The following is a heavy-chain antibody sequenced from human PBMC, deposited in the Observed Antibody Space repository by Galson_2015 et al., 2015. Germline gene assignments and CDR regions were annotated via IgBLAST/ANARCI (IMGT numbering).Heavy chain of an antibody. Sequence: SLRLSCAASGFTFSSYEMNWVRQAPGKGLEWVSYISSSGSTIYYTDSVKGRFTISRDNAKNSLYLQMNSLRAEDTAVYYCARNSGWCDYWGQGTLVTVSS. V-gene: IGHV3-48*03. CDR1: GFTFSSYE. J-gene: IGHJ4*02. CDR2: ISSSGSTI. D-gene: IGHD6-19*01. CDR3: ARNSGWCDY.